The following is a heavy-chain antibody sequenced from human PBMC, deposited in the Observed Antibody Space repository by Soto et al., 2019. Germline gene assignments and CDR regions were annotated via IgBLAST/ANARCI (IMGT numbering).Heavy chain of an antibody. Sequence: QVQLAQSGGEVKKLGASLKVSCKASGYTFTNYGISWVRQAPGQGLEWMGWISPYNGHTNSAQKFQDRMSMTTDTSKATAYMVLRSLRTDDTAVYYCARDHPFIVATMSIDFWGQGTLVSVSS. CDR2: ISPYNGHT. CDR3: ARDHPFIVATMSIDF. D-gene: IGHD5-12*01. CDR1: GYTFTNYG. J-gene: IGHJ4*02. V-gene: IGHV1-18*01.